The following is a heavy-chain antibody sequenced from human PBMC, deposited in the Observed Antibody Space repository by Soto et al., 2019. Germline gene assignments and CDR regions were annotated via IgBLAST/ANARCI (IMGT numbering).Heavy chain of an antibody. Sequence: GGSLRLSCAASGFTFSSYGMHWVRQAPGKGLEWVAAISNSRSNIYYADSVKGRFTISRDNAKNSLYLQMNGLRAEDTAVYYCAILEDIVVVPAAMPIRFDPWGQGTLVTVSP. D-gene: IGHD2-2*01. CDR2: ISNSRSNI. CDR3: AILEDIVVVPAAMPIRFDP. V-gene: IGHV3-21*01. CDR1: GFTFSSYG. J-gene: IGHJ5*02.